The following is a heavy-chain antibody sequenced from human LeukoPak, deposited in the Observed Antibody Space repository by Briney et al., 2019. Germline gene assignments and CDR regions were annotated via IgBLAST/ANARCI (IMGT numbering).Heavy chain of an antibody. CDR3: AKGSESGSSGTDY. CDR1: GFTFSSYG. CDR2: ISGSGGST. Sequence: GGSLRLSCAASGFTFSSYGMSWVRQAPGKGLEWVSVISGSGGSTYYAASVKGRFTISRDNAKNSLYLQMNSLRVEDTAVYYCAKGSESGSSGTDYWGQGALVTVSS. V-gene: IGHV3-23*01. J-gene: IGHJ4*02. D-gene: IGHD3-10*01.